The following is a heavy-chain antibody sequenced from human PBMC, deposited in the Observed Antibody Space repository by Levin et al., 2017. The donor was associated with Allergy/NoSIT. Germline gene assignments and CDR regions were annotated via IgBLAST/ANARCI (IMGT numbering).Heavy chain of an antibody. V-gene: IGHV3-11*05. D-gene: IGHD6-25*01. Sequence: PGGSLRLSCAASGFTFSDYYMSWIRQAPGKGLEWVSYISSSSSYTNYADSVKGRFTISRDNAKNSLYLQMNSLRAEDTAVYYCARDSIAAAGGWFDPWGQGTLVTVSS. J-gene: IGHJ5*02. CDR1: GFTFSDYY. CDR2: ISSSSSYT. CDR3: ARDSIAAAGGWFDP.